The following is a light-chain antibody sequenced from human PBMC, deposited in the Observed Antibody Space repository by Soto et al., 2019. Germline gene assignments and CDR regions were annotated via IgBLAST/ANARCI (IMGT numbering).Light chain of an antibody. CDR1: SSDVGAYNY. V-gene: IGLV2-14*03. CDR3: SSYTRTTSL. Sequence: QSALTQPASVSGSPGESITISCTGTSSDVGAYNYVSWYQQHPGKAPKLMIYDVRNRPSGVSNRFSGSKSGNTASLTISGLQAEDEADYYCSSYTRTTSLFGGGTKLTVL. CDR2: DVR. J-gene: IGLJ2*01.